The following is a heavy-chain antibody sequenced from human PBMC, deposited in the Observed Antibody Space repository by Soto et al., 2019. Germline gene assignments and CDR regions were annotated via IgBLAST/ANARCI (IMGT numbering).Heavy chain of an antibody. J-gene: IGHJ6*02. CDR3: AKDRGRQWLVDYYYYGMDV. Sequence: GGSLRLSCAASGFTFSSYAMSWVRQAPGKGLEWVSAISGSGGSTYYADSVKGRFTISRDNSKNTLYLQMNSLRAEDTAVYYCAKDRGRQWLVDYYYYGMDVWGQGTTVTVSS. V-gene: IGHV3-23*01. D-gene: IGHD6-19*01. CDR2: ISGSGGST. CDR1: GFTFSSYA.